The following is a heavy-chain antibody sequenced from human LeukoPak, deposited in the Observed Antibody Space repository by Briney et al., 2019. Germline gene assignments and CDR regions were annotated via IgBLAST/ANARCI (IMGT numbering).Heavy chain of an antibody. Sequence: SETLSLTCAVYGGSFSGYYWSWIRQPPGKGLEWIGEINHSGSTNYNPSLKSRVTISVDTSKNQFSLKLSSVTAADTAVYYCASRSGYYSSFDYWGQGTLVTVSS. CDR3: ASRSGYYSSFDY. J-gene: IGHJ4*02. CDR1: GGSFSGYY. V-gene: IGHV4-34*01. CDR2: INHSGST. D-gene: IGHD3-22*01.